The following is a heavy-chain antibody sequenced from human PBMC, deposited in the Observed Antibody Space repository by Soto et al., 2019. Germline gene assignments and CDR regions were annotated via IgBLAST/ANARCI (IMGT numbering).Heavy chain of an antibody. CDR3: ARAVAVPADFDY. V-gene: IGHV1-3*05. CDR2: INAGNGNT. J-gene: IGHJ4*02. Sequence: QVQLVQSGAEEKKPGASVKVSCKASGYTFTGYAMHWVRQAPGQRLEWMGWINAGNGNTKYSHKFQGRVTITRDTSASTAYMELRSLRSEDTAVYYCARAVAVPADFDYWGQGTLVTVSS. D-gene: IGHD6-19*01. CDR1: GYTFTGYA.